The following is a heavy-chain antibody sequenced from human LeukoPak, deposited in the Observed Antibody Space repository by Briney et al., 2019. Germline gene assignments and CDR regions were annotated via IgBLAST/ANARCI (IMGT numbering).Heavy chain of an antibody. CDR2: IWYDGSNK. D-gene: IGHD2-2*01. Sequence: GGSLRLSCAASGFTFSSYGMHWVRQAPGKGLEWVAVIWYDGSNKYYADSVKGRFTISRDNSKNTLYLQMNSLRAEDTAVYYCAREVPEYQLPFDYWGQGTLGTVSS. CDR3: AREVPEYQLPFDY. J-gene: IGHJ4*02. V-gene: IGHV3-33*01. CDR1: GFTFSSYG.